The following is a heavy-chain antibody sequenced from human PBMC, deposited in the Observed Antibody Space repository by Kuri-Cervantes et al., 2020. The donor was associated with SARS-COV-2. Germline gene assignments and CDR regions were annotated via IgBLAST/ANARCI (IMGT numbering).Heavy chain of an antibody. CDR2: INPSGGST. CDR3: AREVAIVLVPAAIGFDP. J-gene: IGHJ5*02. V-gene: IGHV1-46*03. Sequence: ASVKVSCKASGYTFTSYYMHWVRQAPGQGLAWMGIINPSGGSTSYAQKFQGRVTMTRDTSTSTVYMELSSLRSEDTAVYYCAREVAIVLVPAAIGFDPWGQGTLVTVSS. CDR1: GYTFTSYY. D-gene: IGHD2-2*02.